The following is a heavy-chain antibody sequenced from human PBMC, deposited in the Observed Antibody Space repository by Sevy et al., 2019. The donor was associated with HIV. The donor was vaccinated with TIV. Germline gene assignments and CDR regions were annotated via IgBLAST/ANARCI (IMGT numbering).Heavy chain of an antibody. Sequence: GGSLRLSCTASGFTFISYAMTWVRQAPGKGLEWVSAISSSGGSTYYADTVKGRLTISRDNSKNSVELQMKSLRVEAMSLYECANEHISGYYWGQGILVTVSS. CDR3: ANEHISGYY. CDR1: GFTFISYA. D-gene: IGHD6-19*01. CDR2: ISSSGGST. V-gene: IGHV3-23*01. J-gene: IGHJ4*02.